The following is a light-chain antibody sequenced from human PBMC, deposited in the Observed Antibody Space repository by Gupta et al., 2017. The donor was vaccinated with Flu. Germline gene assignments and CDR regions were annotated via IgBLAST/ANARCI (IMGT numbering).Light chain of an antibody. J-gene: IGKJ4*01. CDR3: QQYYSTPLN. V-gene: IGKV4-1*01. Sequence: NYLGWYQQPTVQPPPLLLYLASPRESGVTARFRGSGSGPAFTLTIGRLQAEDGAVYYSQQYYSTPLNFGGFTQVEIK. CDR1: NY. CDR2: LAS.